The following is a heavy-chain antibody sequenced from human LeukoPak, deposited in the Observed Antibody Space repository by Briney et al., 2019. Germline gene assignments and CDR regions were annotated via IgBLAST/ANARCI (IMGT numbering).Heavy chain of an antibody. CDR1: GFTFSSYA. CDR2: ISYDGSNK. V-gene: IGHV3-30-3*01. D-gene: IGHD1/OR15-1a*01. J-gene: IGHJ4*03. CDR3: AKDQNIYRYFDY. Sequence: GGSLRLSCAASGFTFSSYAMHWVRQAPGKGLEWVAVISYDGSNKYYADSVKGRFTISRDNSKNTVYLQMNSLRAEDTAIYYCAKDQNIYRYFDYWGQGTLVTVSS.